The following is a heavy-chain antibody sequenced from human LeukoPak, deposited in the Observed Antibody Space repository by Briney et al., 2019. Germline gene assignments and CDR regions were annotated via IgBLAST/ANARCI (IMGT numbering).Heavy chain of an antibody. CDR1: GYTFTTYD. D-gene: IGHD6-19*01. Sequence: ASVTVSCTASGYTFTTYDINWVRQAPGQGLEWMGWMNPNSGNTGYTQKFQGRVTMTRNTSISTAYMELSSLRSEDTAVYYCARGRGSGHKENWFDPWGQGTLVTVSS. V-gene: IGHV1-8*01. CDR2: MNPNSGNT. J-gene: IGHJ5*02. CDR3: ARGRGSGHKENWFDP.